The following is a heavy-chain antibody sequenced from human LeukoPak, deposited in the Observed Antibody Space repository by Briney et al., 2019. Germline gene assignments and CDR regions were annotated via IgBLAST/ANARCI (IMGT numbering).Heavy chain of an antibody. CDR2: ISYDGSNK. J-gene: IGHJ4*02. Sequence: GRSLRLSCAASGFTFSSYGMHWVRQAPGKGLEWVAVISYDGSNKYYADSVKGRFTISRDNSKNTLYLQMISLRAEDTAVYYCAKDPDSSGYYLYYFDYWGQGTLVTVSS. CDR1: GFTFSSYG. V-gene: IGHV3-30*18. D-gene: IGHD3-22*01. CDR3: AKDPDSSGYYLYYFDY.